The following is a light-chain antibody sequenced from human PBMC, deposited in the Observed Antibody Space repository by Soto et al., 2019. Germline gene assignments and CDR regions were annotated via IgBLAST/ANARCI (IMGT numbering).Light chain of an antibody. CDR3: CSYAGGRTFAV. J-gene: IGLJ3*02. CDR1: SSDIGSYNL. Sequence: QSALSQPASVSGSPGQSVTISCTGTSSDIGSYNLVSWYHHHPGQAPKLVIYEVNKRPSVDSNRFSGSKSGNTASLTIAGLQPEDEGEYYCCSYAGGRTFAVFGGGTKVTVL. CDR2: EVN. V-gene: IGLV2-23*02.